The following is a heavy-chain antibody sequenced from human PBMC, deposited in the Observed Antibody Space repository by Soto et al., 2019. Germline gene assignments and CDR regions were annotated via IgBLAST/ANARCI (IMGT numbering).Heavy chain of an antibody. CDR3: AKDKDNYYYYMDV. V-gene: IGHV3-9*01. J-gene: IGHJ6*03. CDR1: GFTFDDYA. Sequence: GGSLRLSCAASGFTFDDYAMHWVRQAPGKGLEWVSGISWNSGSIGYADSVKGRFTISRDNAKNSLYLQMNSLRAEDTALYYCAKDKDNYYYYMDVWGKGTTVTVSS. CDR2: ISWNSGSI.